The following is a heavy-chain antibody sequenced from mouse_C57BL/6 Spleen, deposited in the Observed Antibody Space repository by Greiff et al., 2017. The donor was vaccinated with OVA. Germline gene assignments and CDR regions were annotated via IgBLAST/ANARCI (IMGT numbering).Heavy chain of an antibody. J-gene: IGHJ2*01. CDR1: GFTFSSYA. CDR3: TREGGDSSGYGYYFDY. CDR2: ISSGGDYI. Sequence: EVMLVESGEGLVKPGGSLKLSCAASGFTFSSYAMSWVRQTPEKRLEWVAYISSGGDYIYYADTVKGRFTISRDNARNTLYLQMSSLKSEDTAMYYCTREGGDSSGYGYYFDYWGQGTTLTVSS. V-gene: IGHV5-9-1*02. D-gene: IGHD3-2*02.